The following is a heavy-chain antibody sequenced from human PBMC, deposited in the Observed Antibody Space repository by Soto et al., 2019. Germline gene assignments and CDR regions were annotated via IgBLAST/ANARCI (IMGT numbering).Heavy chain of an antibody. CDR2: IYYTGST. D-gene: IGHD3-16*02. J-gene: IGHJ4*02. Sequence: SETLSLTCTVSGGSIGPYYWSWIRQPPGRGLEWIGYIYYTGSTNYNPSLKSRVTISVDTSKNQFSLNLSSVTAADTAVYYCARDSPSYPSPGDYWGQGTLVTVSS. CDR3: ARDSPSYPSPGDY. V-gene: IGHV4-59*01. CDR1: GGSIGPYY.